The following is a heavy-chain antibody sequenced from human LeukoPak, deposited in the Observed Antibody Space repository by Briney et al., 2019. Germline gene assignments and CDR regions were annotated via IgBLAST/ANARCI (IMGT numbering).Heavy chain of an antibody. Sequence: GGSLRLSCAASGFTFSSYEMNWVRQAPGKGLEWVSYISSSGSTIYYADSVKGRFTISRDNAKNSLYLQMNSLRAEDTAVYYCARGAFIVVVPAAIGYWGQGTLVTVSS. V-gene: IGHV3-48*03. D-gene: IGHD2-2*01. CDR3: ARGAFIVVVPAAIGY. J-gene: IGHJ4*02. CDR2: ISSSGSTI. CDR1: GFTFSSYE.